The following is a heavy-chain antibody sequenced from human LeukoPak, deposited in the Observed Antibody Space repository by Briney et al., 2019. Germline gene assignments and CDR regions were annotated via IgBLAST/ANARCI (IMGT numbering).Heavy chain of an antibody. V-gene: IGHV3-30*02. CDR2: IRYDGSNK. Sequence: PGGSLRLSCAASGFTFSTYGMHWVRQAPGKGLEWVAFIRYDGSNKYYADSVKGRFTISRDNSKNTLYLQMNSLRAEDTAAYYCAKGGDSGYYYGLDVWGQGTTVTVSS. D-gene: IGHD2-21*02. J-gene: IGHJ6*02. CDR1: GFTFSTYG. CDR3: AKGGDSGYYYGLDV.